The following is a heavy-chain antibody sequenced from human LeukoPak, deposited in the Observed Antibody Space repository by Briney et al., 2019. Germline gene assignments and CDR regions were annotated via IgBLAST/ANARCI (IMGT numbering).Heavy chain of an antibody. CDR1: GFTFSSYA. CDR3: AKDQDYYDSSGYYYAKYFDC. Sequence: GGSLRLSCAASGFTFSSYAMSCVRQAPGKGLEWVSLIIDSGAVTYYADSVKGRFTISRDNSKNTLYLQMNSVRAEDTAVYYCAKDQDYYDSSGYYYAKYFDCWGQGTLVTVSS. J-gene: IGHJ4*02. D-gene: IGHD3-22*01. V-gene: IGHV3-23*01. CDR2: IIDSGAVT.